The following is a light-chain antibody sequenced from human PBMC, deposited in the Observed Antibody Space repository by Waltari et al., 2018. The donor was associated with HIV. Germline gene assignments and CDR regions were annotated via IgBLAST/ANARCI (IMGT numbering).Light chain of an antibody. CDR2: DVS. CDR3: SSYTSSSTPLVV. V-gene: IGLV2-14*01. J-gene: IGLJ2*01. Sequence: QSALTQPASVSGFPGQSVTISRTGTSSDVGGYNSVSWYQQHPGKAPKLMIYDVSNRPSGVSNRFSGSKSGNTASLTISGLQAEDEADYYCSSYTSSSTPLVVFGGGTKLTVL. CDR1: SSDVGGYNS.